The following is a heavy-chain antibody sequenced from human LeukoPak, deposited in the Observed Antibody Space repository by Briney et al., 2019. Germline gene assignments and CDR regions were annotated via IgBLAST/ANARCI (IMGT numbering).Heavy chain of an antibody. V-gene: IGHV4-34*01. D-gene: IGHD5-18*01. Sequence: PSETLSLTCAVSGGSFSDYYWSWIRQPPGKGLEWIGEVNHIEGTNYNPSLKSRVTISIDTSRNQFSLRLTYVTAADTAVYFCARGRGSDSYGRTWDYWGQGTLVTVSS. CDR1: GGSFSDYY. CDR2: VNHIEGT. CDR3: ARGRGSDSYGRTWDY. J-gene: IGHJ4*02.